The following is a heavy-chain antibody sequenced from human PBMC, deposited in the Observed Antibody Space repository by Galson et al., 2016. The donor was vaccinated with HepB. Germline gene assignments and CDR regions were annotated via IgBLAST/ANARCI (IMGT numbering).Heavy chain of an antibody. V-gene: IGHV4-30-2*01. CDR2: ISDIGSP. Sequence: TLFLTCGVSGDSISSGGYSWGWIRQPPGQGLQLMGYISDIGSPYLHPSFKGRVTLSTDRSKNQFSLHLNSVTAADTAVYYCGRASGYFDYWGRGILVTVSS. CDR3: GRASGYFDY. D-gene: IGHD1-26*01. J-gene: IGHJ4*02. CDR1: GDSISSGGYS.